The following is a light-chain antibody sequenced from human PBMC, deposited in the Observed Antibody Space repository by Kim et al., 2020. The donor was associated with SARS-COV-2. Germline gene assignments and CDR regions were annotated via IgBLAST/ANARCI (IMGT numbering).Light chain of an antibody. Sequence: QAGLTQPPSLSKGLRQTATLTCTGNSNNVGNQGAAWLQQHQGHPPKLLSYRNNNRPSGISQRLSASRSGNTASLTITGLQPEDEADYYCSAWDSSLSARVFGGGTQLTVL. CDR3: SAWDSSLSARV. V-gene: IGLV10-54*01. CDR1: SNNVGNQG. CDR2: RNN. J-gene: IGLJ2*01.